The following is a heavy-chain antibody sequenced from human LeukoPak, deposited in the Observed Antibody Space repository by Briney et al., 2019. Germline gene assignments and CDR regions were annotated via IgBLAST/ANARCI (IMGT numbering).Heavy chain of an antibody. CDR2: IYYSGRT. D-gene: IGHD5-24*01. J-gene: IGHJ3*02. Sequence: SETLSLTCTVSGGSITNYCWSWIRQPPGKGLEWIAYIYYSGRTDYNPSLKSRVTISVDTSKHQFSMKLKSVTAADTAVYFCARGRWLPNAFDIWGQGTMVTVFS. CDR3: ARGRWLPNAFDI. V-gene: IGHV4-59*01. CDR1: GGSITNYC.